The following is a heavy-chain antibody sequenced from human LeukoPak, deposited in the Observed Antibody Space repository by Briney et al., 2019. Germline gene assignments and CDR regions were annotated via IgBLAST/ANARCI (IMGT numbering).Heavy chain of an antibody. CDR1: GGSFSGYY. CDR3: ARCPWYDSSGYYLSFDY. CDR2: INHSGST. J-gene: IGHJ4*02. Sequence: RASETLSLTCAVYGGSFSGYYWSWIRQPPGKGLEWIGEINHSGSTNYNPSLKSRVTISVDTSKNQFSLKLSSVTAADTAVYYCARCPWYDSSGYYLSFDYWGQGTLVTVSS. V-gene: IGHV4-34*01. D-gene: IGHD3-22*01.